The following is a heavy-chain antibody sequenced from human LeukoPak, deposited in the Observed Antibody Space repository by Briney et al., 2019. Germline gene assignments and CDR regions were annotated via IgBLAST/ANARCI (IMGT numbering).Heavy chain of an antibody. CDR2: IIPIFGTA. CDR1: GGTFSSYA. V-gene: IGHV1-69*13. D-gene: IGHD2-15*01. Sequence: SVKVSCKASGGTFSSYAISWVRQAPGQGLEWMGGIIPIFGTANYAQEFQGRVTITADESTSTAYMELSSLRSEDTAVYYCARFQFSAARNMDVWGKGTTVTVSS. J-gene: IGHJ6*03. CDR3: ARFQFSAARNMDV.